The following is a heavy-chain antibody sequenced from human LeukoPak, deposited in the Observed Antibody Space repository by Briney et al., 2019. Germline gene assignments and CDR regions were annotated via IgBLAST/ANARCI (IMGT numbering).Heavy chain of an antibody. CDR3: APDPYSSGWSDAFDI. D-gene: IGHD6-19*01. CDR2: ISGSGGST. V-gene: IGHV3-23*01. CDR1: GFTFSSYG. J-gene: IGHJ3*02. Sequence: GGSLRLSCAASGFTFSSYGMSWVRQAPGKGLEWVSAISGSGGSTYYADSVKGRFTISRDNSKNTLYLQMNSLRAEDTAVYYCAPDPYSSGWSDAFDIWGQGTMVTVSS.